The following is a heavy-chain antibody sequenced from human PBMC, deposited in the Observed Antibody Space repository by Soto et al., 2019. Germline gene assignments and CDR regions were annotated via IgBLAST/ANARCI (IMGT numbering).Heavy chain of an antibody. D-gene: IGHD3-22*01. CDR3: ARDPPYYHDSSGYDAFDI. V-gene: IGHV1-18*01. Sequence: ASVKVSCKASGYTFTSYGISWVRQAPGQGLEWMGWISAYNGNTNYAQKLQGRVTMTTDTSTSTAYMELRSLRSDDTAVYYCARDPPYYHDSSGYDAFDIWGQGTMVTVSS. J-gene: IGHJ3*02. CDR1: GYTFTSYG. CDR2: ISAYNGNT.